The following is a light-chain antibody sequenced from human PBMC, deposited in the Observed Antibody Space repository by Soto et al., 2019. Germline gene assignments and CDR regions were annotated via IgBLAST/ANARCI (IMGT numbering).Light chain of an antibody. CDR1: SSDVGGYNL. Sequence: ALTQPASVSGSPGQSITISCTGTSSDVGGYNLVSWYQQHPGKAPKLMIYEGNKRPSGVSNRFSGSKSGNTASLTISGLQAEDEADYYCSSYASGSTAVLFGGGTKLTVL. J-gene: IGLJ2*01. CDR2: EGN. V-gene: IGLV2-23*01. CDR3: SSYASGSTAVL.